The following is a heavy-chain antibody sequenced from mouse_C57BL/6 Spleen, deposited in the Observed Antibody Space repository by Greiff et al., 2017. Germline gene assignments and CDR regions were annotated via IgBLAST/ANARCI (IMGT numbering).Heavy chain of an antibody. D-gene: IGHD1-1*01. V-gene: IGHV1-61*01. CDR1: GYTFTSYW. Sequence: VKLQQPGAELVRPGSSVKLSCKASGYTFTSYWMDWVKQRPGQGLEWIGNIYPSDSETHYNQKFKDKATLTVDKSSSTAYMQLSSLTSEDSAVYYCARGRDYYGSSPYAMDYWGQGTSVTVSS. CDR2: IYPSDSET. CDR3: ARGRDYYGSSPYAMDY. J-gene: IGHJ4*01.